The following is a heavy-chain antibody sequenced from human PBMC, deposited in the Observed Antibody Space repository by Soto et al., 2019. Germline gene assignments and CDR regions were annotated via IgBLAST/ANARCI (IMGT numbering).Heavy chain of an antibody. Sequence: QVQLVESGGGVVQPGRSLRLSCAASAFTFSSYGMHWVRQAPGKRLEWVAVISYDGSNKYYADSVKGRFTISRDNSKNTLYLQMNSLRAEDTAVYYCAKDLTTVKRLPWSYYYYGMDVWGQGTTVTVSS. D-gene: IGHD4-4*01. V-gene: IGHV3-30*18. CDR2: ISYDGSNK. CDR1: AFTFSSYG. J-gene: IGHJ6*02. CDR3: AKDLTTVKRLPWSYYYYGMDV.